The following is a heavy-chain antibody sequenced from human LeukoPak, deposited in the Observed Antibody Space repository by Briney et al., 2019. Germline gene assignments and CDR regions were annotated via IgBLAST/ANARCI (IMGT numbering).Heavy chain of an antibody. Sequence: PGGSLRLSCAASGFTFSSYSMNWVRQAPGKGLEWVSYISSSSSTIYYADSVKGRFTISRDNAKNSLYLQMNSLRDEDTAVYYCARDGGYCSGGSCYPPLFDYWGQGTLVTVSS. J-gene: IGHJ4*02. CDR3: ARDGGYCSGGSCYPPLFDY. CDR2: ISSSSSTI. CDR1: GFTFSSYS. D-gene: IGHD2-15*01. V-gene: IGHV3-48*02.